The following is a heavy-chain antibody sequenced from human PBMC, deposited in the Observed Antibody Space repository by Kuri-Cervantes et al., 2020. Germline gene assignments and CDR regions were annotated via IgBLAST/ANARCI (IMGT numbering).Heavy chain of an antibody. CDR3: AVHYDSSGYLEDY. CDR1: GFTFTNSA. D-gene: IGHD3-22*01. CDR2: IVVGSGNT. V-gene: IGHV1-58*01. J-gene: IGHJ4*02. Sequence: TVKVSCKASGFTFTNSAVQWVRQARGQRLEWIGWIVVGSGNTNYAQKFQERVTITRDMSTSTAYMELSSLRSEDTAVYYCAVHYDSSGYLEDYWGQGTLVTVSS.